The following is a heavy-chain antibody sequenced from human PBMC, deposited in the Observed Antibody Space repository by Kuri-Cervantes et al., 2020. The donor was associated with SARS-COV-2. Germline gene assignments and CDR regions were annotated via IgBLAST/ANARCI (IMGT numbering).Heavy chain of an antibody. CDR3: AKDHRGGKVDY. CDR1: GFTFSSYA. Sequence: GESLKISCAASGFTFSSYAMHWVRQAPGKGLEWVAVISYDGSNKYYADSVKGRFTIPRDNSKNTLYLQMNSLRAEDTAVYYCAKDHRGGKVDYWGQGTLVTVSS. J-gene: IGHJ4*02. V-gene: IGHV3-30-3*01. CDR2: ISYDGSNK.